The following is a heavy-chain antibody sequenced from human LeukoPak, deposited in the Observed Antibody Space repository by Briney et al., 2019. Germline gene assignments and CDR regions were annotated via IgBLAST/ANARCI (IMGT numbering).Heavy chain of an antibody. CDR2: VNSDGSWT. CDR3: VSFYETN. CDR1: ANYW. V-gene: IGHV3-74*01. J-gene: IGHJ4*02. D-gene: IGHD2-2*01. Sequence: GGSLRLSCAASANYWMHWVRQAPGKGLVGVSHVNSDGSWTSHADSVKGRFTISKDNAKNTVYLQMNNLRTEDTAVYYCVSFYETNWGRGTLVTVSS.